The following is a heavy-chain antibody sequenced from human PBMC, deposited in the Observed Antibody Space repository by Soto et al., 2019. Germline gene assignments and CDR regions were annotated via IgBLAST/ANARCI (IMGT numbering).Heavy chain of an antibody. CDR1: GGSISSGGYY. J-gene: IGHJ6*02. CDR3: ARDRGTGSGYYGYYYYGMDV. CDR2: IYYSGST. V-gene: IGHV4-31*03. D-gene: IGHD3-3*01. Sequence: SETLSLTCTVPGGSISSGGYYWSWIRQHPGKGLEWIGYIYYSGSTYYNPSLKSRVTISVDTSKNQFSLKLSSVTAADTAVYYCARDRGTGSGYYGYYYYGMDVWGQGTTVTVSS.